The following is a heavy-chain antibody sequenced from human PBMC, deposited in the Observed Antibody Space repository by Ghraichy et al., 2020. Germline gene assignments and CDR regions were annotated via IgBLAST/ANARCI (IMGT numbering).Heavy chain of an antibody. D-gene: IGHD2-2*02. J-gene: IGHJ2*01. CDR2: ITGSGNTP. V-gene: IGHV3-23*01. CDR3: AKSIRGAGWYFDL. Sequence: LSLTCVASGFTFSSYAMSWVRQAPGKGLEWVSGITGSGNTPYYADSVKGRFTISRDNSKNSLYLQMHSLRAEDTAVYHCAKSIRGAGWYFDLWGRGTLVTVSS. CDR1: GFTFSSYA.